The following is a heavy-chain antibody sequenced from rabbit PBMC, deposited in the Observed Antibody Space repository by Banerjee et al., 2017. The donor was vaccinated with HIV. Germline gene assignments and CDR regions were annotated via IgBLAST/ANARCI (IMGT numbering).Heavy chain of an antibody. V-gene: IGHV1S40*01. Sequence: QSLEESGGGLVQPEGSLTLTCKASGIDFSSYYYMSWVRQAPGKGLEYIACIDGGSSGTTYYANWAKGRFTISKTSSTTVDLKMTSLTGADTATYFCARGDYAGDGHNLWGPGTLVTVS. D-gene: IGHD4-2*01. CDR1: GIDFSSYYY. J-gene: IGHJ4*01. CDR3: ARGDYAGDGHNL. CDR2: IDGGSSGTT.